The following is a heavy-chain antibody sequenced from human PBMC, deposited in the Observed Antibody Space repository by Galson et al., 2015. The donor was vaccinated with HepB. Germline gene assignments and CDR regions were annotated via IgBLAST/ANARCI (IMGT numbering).Heavy chain of an antibody. D-gene: IGHD2-2*01. Sequence: SLRLSCAASGFSFSSYAMSWVRQAPGKGLEWVSSITHSGDTTYYADSVKGRFTLSRDNSKNTLFLQMNSLRVEDTALYYCARESKVGGGCGSTSCSLMSDYWGQGALVTVSS. J-gene: IGHJ4*02. CDR3: ARESKVGGGCGSTSCSLMSDY. V-gene: IGHV3-23*01. CDR2: ITHSGDTT. CDR1: GFSFSSYA.